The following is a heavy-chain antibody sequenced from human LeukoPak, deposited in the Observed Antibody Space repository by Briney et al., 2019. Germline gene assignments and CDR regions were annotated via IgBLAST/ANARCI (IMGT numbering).Heavy chain of an antibody. CDR2: IYYSGSI. J-gene: IGHJ4*02. Sequence: SETLSLTCTVSGGSISSYYWSWIRQPSGKGLEWIGYIYYSGSINYNPSLKSRVTISVDTSKNPFSLKLSSVTAADTAVYYCARHPYSYEGSFDYWGQGTLVTVSS. CDR1: GGSISSYY. CDR3: ARHPYSYEGSFDY. D-gene: IGHD5-18*01. V-gene: IGHV4-59*08.